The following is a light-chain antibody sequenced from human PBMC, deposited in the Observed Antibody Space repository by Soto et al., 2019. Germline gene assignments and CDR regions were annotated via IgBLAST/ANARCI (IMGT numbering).Light chain of an antibody. CDR1: QDISNY. J-gene: IGKJ2*01. Sequence: DIQMTQSPSSLSASVGDRVTITCQASQDISNYLNWYQQKPGKAPKLLIYDASNLETGVPSRFXGSGYGKDFTFTISSLQPEDIATYYCQQYDNLPPYTFGQGTKLEIK. CDR3: QQYDNLPPYT. V-gene: IGKV1-33*01. CDR2: DAS.